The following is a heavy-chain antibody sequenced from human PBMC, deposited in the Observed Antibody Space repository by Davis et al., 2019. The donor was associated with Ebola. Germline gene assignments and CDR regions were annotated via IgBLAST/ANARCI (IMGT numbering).Heavy chain of an antibody. CDR1: GFTFSSYA. D-gene: IGHD2-21*01. CDR2: ISGSGTYT. Sequence: GESLKISCAASGFTFSSYAMTWVRQAPGKGLEWVSTISGSGTYTYYADSVKGRFTISRDNSKNTLYLQMNSLRAEDTAVYYCAKGEGVLWWPYGMDVWGQGTTVTVSS. V-gene: IGHV3-23*01. J-gene: IGHJ6*02. CDR3: AKGEGVLWWPYGMDV.